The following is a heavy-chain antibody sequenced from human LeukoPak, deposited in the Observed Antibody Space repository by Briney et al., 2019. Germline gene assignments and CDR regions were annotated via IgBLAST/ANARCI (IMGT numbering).Heavy chain of an antibody. CDR2: INHSGST. CDR3: ARASILGYCSSGSCRYYFDY. V-gene: IGHV4-34*01. J-gene: IGHJ4*02. CDR1: GGSFSGYY. Sequence: SETLSLTCAVYGGSFSGYYWSWIRQPPGKGLEWIGEINHSGSTNYNPSLKSRVTISVDTSKNQFSLKLSAVTAADTAVYYCARASILGYCSSGSCRYYFDYWGQGTLVTVSS. D-gene: IGHD2-15*01.